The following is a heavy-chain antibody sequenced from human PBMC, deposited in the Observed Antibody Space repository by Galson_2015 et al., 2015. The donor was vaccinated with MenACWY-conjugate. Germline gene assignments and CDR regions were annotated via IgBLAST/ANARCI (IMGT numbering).Heavy chain of an antibody. CDR2: LWSNGINN. J-gene: IGHJ3*02. CDR3: ARERGPYDAFDI. CDR1: GFTLSNYG. Sequence: SLRLSCAASGFTLSNYGMHWVRQAPGKGLEWVAVLWSNGINNCYADSVKGRFTFSRDNFNNMLYLQMNGLRAEDTAVYYCARERGPYDAFDIWGQGTLVTVSS. V-gene: IGHV3-33*01.